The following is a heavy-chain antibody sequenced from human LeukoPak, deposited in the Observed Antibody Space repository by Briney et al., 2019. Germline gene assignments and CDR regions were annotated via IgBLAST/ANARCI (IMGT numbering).Heavy chain of an antibody. J-gene: IGHJ4*02. CDR2: ISYDGSNK. Sequence: PGGSLRLSCAASGFTFSSYAMHWVRQAPGQGLEWVAVISYDGSNKYYADSVKGRFTISRDNSKNTLYLQMNSLRAEDTAVYYCARTKEMPTTSPGGYWGQETLVTVSS. D-gene: IGHD5-24*01. CDR3: ARTKEMPTTSPGGY. V-gene: IGHV3-30*01. CDR1: GFTFSSYA.